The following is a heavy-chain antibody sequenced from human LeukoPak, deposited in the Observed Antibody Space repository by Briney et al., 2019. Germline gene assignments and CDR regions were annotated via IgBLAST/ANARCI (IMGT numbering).Heavy chain of an antibody. CDR3: ARDSGTSQYYYYYYYMDV. Sequence: SETLSLTSTVSGGSISSYYWSWIRQPPGRGLEWIGCIYYSGSTYYNPSLKSRVTISVDTSKNQFSLKLSSVTAADTAVYYCARDSGTSQYYYYYYYMDVWGKGTTVTVSS. V-gene: IGHV4-59*04. CDR2: IYYSGST. CDR1: GGSISSYY. D-gene: IGHD2-2*01. J-gene: IGHJ6*03.